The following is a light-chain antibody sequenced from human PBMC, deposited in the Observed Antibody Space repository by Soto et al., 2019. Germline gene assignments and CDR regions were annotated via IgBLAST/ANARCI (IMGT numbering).Light chain of an antibody. J-gene: IGKJ5*01. Sequence: DLQLTQSPSFLSASVGGRVTIPCLASQGISTYLAWYQQKPGKAPKLLIYAASTLQSGVPLSFSGSGSGTSFTLTISSLQPEDFATYYCQQLLSYPITFGQGTRLEIK. V-gene: IGKV1-9*01. CDR3: QQLLSYPIT. CDR1: QGISTY. CDR2: AAS.